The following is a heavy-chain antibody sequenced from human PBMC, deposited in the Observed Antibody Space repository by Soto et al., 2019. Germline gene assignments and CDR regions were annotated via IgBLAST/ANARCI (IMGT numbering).Heavy chain of an antibody. CDR3: AKGASYSSGWYDYFDY. D-gene: IGHD6-19*01. V-gene: IGHV3-23*01. CDR1: EFTFSIYA. J-gene: IGHJ4*02. CDR2: ITARGGST. Sequence: PGGSLRLSCAASEFTFSIYAMTWVRQAPGKGLEWVSAITARGGSTYYADSVKGRFTISRDNSKNTLYLQMNSLRAEDTAVYYCAKGASYSSGWYDYFDYWGQGTLVTVSS.